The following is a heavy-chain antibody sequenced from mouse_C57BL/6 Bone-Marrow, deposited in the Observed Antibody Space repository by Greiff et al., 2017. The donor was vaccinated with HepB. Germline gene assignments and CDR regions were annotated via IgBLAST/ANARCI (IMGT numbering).Heavy chain of an antibody. CDR1: GLNIKDHH. Sequence: VQLPQSGAELVRPGASVQLSCTASGLNIKDHHMPLVKQRPEQGLEWNGWVDPENGDTEYASKFQGKGTITADTSSNTAYLQLSSLTSEDTAVYYCTTRGYYGNYGWFAYWGQGTLVTVSA. CDR3: TTRGYYGNYGWFAY. D-gene: IGHD2-1*01. V-gene: IGHV14-4*01. CDR2: VDPENGDT. J-gene: IGHJ3*01.